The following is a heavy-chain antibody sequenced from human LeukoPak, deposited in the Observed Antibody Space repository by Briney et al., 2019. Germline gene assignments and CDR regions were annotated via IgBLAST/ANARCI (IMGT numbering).Heavy chain of an antibody. Sequence: GGSLRLSCVASGFTFNSYAMSWVRQAPGKGLEWVSAITGLGTVDNAGSVRGRFTISRDNSKSTLFLQMDSLKPEDTATYYFARRRYESSGHFDYWGQGALVTVSS. CDR1: GFTFNSYA. V-gene: IGHV3-23*01. J-gene: IGHJ4*02. CDR3: ARRRYESSGHFDY. D-gene: IGHD3-22*01. CDR2: ITGLGTV.